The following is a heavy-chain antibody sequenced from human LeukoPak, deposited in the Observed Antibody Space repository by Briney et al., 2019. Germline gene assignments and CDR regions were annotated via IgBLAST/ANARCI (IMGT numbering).Heavy chain of an antibody. CDR3: ARQRGGQYEDGFDI. J-gene: IGHJ3*02. CDR1: GYTFTSDY. V-gene: IGHV1-46*01. D-gene: IGHD2-8*01. CDR2: INPSGGTT. Sequence: ASVKVTCKASGYTFTSDYMHWVRQAPGQGLEWMGIINPSGGTTIYAQKFQGRDTMTRDTSTSTVYMELSSLRSEDTAVYYCARQRGGQYEDGFDIWGQGTMVTVSS.